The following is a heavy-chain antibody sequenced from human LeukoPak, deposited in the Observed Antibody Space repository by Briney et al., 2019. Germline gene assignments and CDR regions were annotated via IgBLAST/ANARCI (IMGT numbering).Heavy chain of an antibody. CDR1: GGTFSSYA. CDR3: ARDRTYGDYGYYYVDV. V-gene: IGHV1-69*04. D-gene: IGHD4-17*01. CDR2: IIPILGIA. Sequence: ASVKVSCKASGGTFSSYAISWVRQAPGQGLEWMGRIIPILGIANYAQKFQGRVTITTDESTSTAYMELSSLRSEDTAVYYCARDRTYGDYGYYYVDVWGKGTTVTVSS. J-gene: IGHJ6*03.